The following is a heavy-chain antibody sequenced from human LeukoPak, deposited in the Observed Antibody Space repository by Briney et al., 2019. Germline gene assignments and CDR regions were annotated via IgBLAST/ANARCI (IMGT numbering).Heavy chain of an antibody. CDR3: GVGGSNFFDYAFDI. CDR2: IIPIFGTA. J-gene: IGHJ3*02. Sequence: SVKVSCKASGGTFSSYAISWVRQAPGQELEWMGGIIPIFGTANYAQKFQGRVTITTDESTSTAYMELSSLRSEDTAVYYCGVGGSNFFDYAFDIWGQGTMVTVSS. V-gene: IGHV1-69*05. D-gene: IGHD2-15*01. CDR1: GGTFSSYA.